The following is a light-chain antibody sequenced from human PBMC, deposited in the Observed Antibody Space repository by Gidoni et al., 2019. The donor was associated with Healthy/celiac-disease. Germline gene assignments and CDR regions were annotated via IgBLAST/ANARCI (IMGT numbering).Light chain of an antibody. J-gene: IGKJ2*01. CDR3: QQYGSSPYT. V-gene: IGKV3-20*01. Sequence: EIVLTQSPGTLSLSPGERATLSCRASQSVSSSYLAWYQQKPGQAPRLLIYGASRKATGIPDRFRSSGSRTDFTLTISRLEPEDFAVYYCQQYGSSPYTFGQGTKLEIK. CDR1: QSVSSSY. CDR2: GAS.